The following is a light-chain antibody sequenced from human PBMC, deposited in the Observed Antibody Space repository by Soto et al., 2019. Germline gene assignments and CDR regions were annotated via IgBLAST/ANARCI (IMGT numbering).Light chain of an antibody. V-gene: IGKV3-20*01. CDR3: QQYGSSRT. Sequence: EIVLTQSPGTLSLSPGEGATLSCRASQSVSSSYLAWYQQKPGQAPRLLIYGASSRATGISDRFSGSGSGTDFTLTISRLEPEDFAVYYCQQYGSSRTFGQGTRWIS. CDR2: GAS. CDR1: QSVSSSY. J-gene: IGKJ1*01.